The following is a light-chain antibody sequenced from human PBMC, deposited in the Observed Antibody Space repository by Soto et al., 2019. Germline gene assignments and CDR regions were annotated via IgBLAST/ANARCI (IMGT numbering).Light chain of an antibody. CDR2: AAS. Sequence: DIQLTQSPSFLSASVGDRVTITCRASQIISSYLNWYQQKPGKAPKLLIYAASSLQSGVPSRFSGSGSGTDFTLTISSLQPEDFATYYCQQSYSTPSITFGQGTRLEIK. CDR3: QQSYSTPSIT. J-gene: IGKJ5*01. CDR1: QIISSY. V-gene: IGKV1-39*01.